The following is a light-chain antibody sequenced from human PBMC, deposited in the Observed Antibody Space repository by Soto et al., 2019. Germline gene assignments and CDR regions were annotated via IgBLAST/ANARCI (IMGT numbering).Light chain of an antibody. CDR3: QQSNRNPHT. V-gene: IGKV1-39*01. CDR2: AAS. J-gene: IGKJ5*01. Sequence: DVQMTQSPSSVSGTVGVSVTMACRASQSIRSYVNWYQQKPGKAPKLLSYAASSLQRWVPSMFSSSGTASDFTLTISSLQPESFATYYCQQSNRNPHTFGQGTRLYIK. CDR1: QSIRSY.